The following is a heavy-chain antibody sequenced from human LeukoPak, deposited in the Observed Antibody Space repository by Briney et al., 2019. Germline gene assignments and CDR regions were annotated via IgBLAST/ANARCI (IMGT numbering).Heavy chain of an antibody. CDR3: AREKAVGTVTTIDY. J-gene: IGHJ4*02. V-gene: IGHV3-21*01. D-gene: IGHD4-17*01. CDR1: GFTFSSYN. CDR2: ISSSSSYI. Sequence: GGSLRLSCAASGFTFSSYNMNWVRQAPGKGLEWVSSISSSSSYIYCADSVKGRFTISRDNAKNSLYLQMNSLRAEDTAVYYCAREKAVGTVTTIDYWGQGTLVTVSS.